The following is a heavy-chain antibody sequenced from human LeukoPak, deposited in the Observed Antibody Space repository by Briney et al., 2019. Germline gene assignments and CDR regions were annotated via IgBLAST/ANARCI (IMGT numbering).Heavy chain of an antibody. Sequence: SETLSLTCTVSRGSISSSTYYWGWIRQPPGKGLEWIGSSYYSGSTYYDPSLKSRVTISVDTSKNQFSLKLSSVTAADTAVYYCARVQQQLVPNRFDPWGQGTLVTVSS. V-gene: IGHV4-39*07. J-gene: IGHJ5*02. CDR2: SYYSGST. CDR1: RGSISSSTYY. D-gene: IGHD6-13*01. CDR3: ARVQQQLVPNRFDP.